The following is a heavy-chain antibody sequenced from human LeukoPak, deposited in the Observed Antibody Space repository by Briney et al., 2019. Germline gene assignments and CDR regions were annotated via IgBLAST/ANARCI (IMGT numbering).Heavy chain of an antibody. CDR3: XRXXCXXGSCYFYY. CDR2: ISSNGGST. V-gene: IGHV3-64*01. D-gene: IGHD2-15*01. J-gene: IGHJ4*02. CDR1: GFTFSSYA. Sequence: CXASGFTFSSYAMHWVRQAPGKGLEYVSAISSNGGSTYYANSVKGRFTISRENSKNTLYLQMGSLRAEDMAVYYCXRXXCXXGSCYFYYWGQGTLVTVSS.